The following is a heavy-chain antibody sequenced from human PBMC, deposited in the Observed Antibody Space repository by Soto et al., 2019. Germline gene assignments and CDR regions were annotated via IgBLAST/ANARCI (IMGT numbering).Heavy chain of an antibody. J-gene: IGHJ5*02. D-gene: IGHD2-2*01. CDR1: GGTFSSYA. V-gene: IGHV1-69*06. Sequence: QVQLVQSGAEVRKPGSSVKVSCKPSGGTFSSYAISWVRQAPGQGLEWMGGTIPILGTANNAQKFQGRVTMTADKSTNTAYIELSSLRFDDTAVYYCAGESPSRYCSSANCPTSLDPWGQGALVTVPS. CDR2: TIPILGTA. CDR3: AGESPSRYCSSANCPTSLDP.